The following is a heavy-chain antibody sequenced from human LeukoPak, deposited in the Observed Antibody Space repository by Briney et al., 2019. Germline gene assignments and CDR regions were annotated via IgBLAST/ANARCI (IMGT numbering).Heavy chain of an antibody. D-gene: IGHD3-22*01. J-gene: IGHJ4*02. CDR3: ARALVVVITD. CDR1: GDSLSSSRYY. V-gene: IGHV4-39*01. CDR2: IYYSGST. Sequence: SETLSLTCTLSGDSLSSSRYYWGWIRQPPGKGLEWIGSIYYSGSTYYNTSLKSRVTISVDSSKNQFSLKLSSVIAADTAVYYSARALVVVITDWGQGTLVTVSS.